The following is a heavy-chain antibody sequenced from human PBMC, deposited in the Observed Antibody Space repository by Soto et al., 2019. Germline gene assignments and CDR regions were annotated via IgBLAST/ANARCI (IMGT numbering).Heavy chain of an antibody. Sequence: EVQLVESGGGLIQTGGSLRLSCAASGFTVSSNYMSWVRQAPGKGLEWVSVIYSGGTTYYADSVEGRFTISRDESKNTLYLQLNSLRAEATAVYYCAGQQMDTSILNSWGQGTLVTVSS. V-gene: IGHV3-53*01. CDR3: AGQQMDTSILNS. D-gene: IGHD5-18*01. CDR1: GFTVSSNY. J-gene: IGHJ5*02. CDR2: IYSGGTT.